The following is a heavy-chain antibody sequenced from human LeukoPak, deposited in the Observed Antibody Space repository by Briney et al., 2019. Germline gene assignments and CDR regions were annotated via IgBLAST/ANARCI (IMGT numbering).Heavy chain of an antibody. Sequence: SETLSLTCTVSGGSISSYYWSWIRQPPGKGLEWIGYIYYSGSTNYNPPLKSRVTISVDTSKNQFSLKLSSVTAADTAVYYCARQVPRGENYFDYWGQGTLVTVSS. V-gene: IGHV4-59*01. D-gene: IGHD3-10*01. J-gene: IGHJ4*02. CDR1: GGSISSYY. CDR2: IYYSGST. CDR3: ARQVPRGENYFDY.